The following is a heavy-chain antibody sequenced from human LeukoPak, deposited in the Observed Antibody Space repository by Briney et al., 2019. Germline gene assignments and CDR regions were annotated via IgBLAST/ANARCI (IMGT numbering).Heavy chain of an antibody. V-gene: IGHV1-18*01. D-gene: IGHD2-2*01. Sequence: EASVKVSCKASGYTFTSYGISWVRQAPGQGLEWMGWISAYNGNTNYAQKLQGRVTMTTDTSTSTAYMELRSLRSDDTAVYYCARGGGARYCSSTSCYIADYWGQGTLVTVSS. J-gene: IGHJ4*02. CDR1: GYTFTSYG. CDR3: ARGGGARYCSSTSCYIADY. CDR2: ISAYNGNT.